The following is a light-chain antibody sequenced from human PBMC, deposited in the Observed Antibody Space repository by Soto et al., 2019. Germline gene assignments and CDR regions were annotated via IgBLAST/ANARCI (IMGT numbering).Light chain of an antibody. CDR3: QQYNEWPPIT. CDR1: QSVGSN. J-gene: IGKJ5*01. V-gene: IGKV3-15*01. CDR2: GPS. Sequence: EIVMTQSPATLSVSPGDRATLSCRASQSVGSNLAWYQQKPGQAPRLLIFGPSTRATGIPARFSGSGSETEFTLTISSLQSEDFAVYYCQQYNEWPPITFGQGTRLEIK.